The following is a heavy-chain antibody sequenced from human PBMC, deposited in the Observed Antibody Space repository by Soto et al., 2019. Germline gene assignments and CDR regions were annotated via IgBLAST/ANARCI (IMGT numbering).Heavy chain of an antibody. D-gene: IGHD3-3*01. CDR3: ARAALYYDFSNYYYGMDV. V-gene: IGHV4-61*01. J-gene: IGHJ6*02. CDR1: GGSVSSGSYY. Sequence: QVQLQESGPGLVKPSETLSLTCTVSGGSVSSGSYYWSWIRQPPGKGLEWIGYIYYSGITNYNPSLKSRVTISLDTSKKQFSLKLSSVTAADTAVYYCARAALYYDFSNYYYGMDVWGQGTTVTVSS. CDR2: IYYSGIT.